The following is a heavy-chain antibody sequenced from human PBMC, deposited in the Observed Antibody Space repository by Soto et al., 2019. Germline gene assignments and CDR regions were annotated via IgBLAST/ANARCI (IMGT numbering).Heavy chain of an antibody. CDR1: GGSFSGYY. V-gene: IGHV4-34*01. CDR3: ARGQRPYYFDY. CDR2: INHSGST. J-gene: IGHJ4*02. Sequence: SETLSLTCAVYGGSFSGYYWSWIRQPPGKGLEWIGEINHSGSTNYNPSLKSRVTISVDTSKNQFALKLSSVTAADTAVYYCARGQRPYYFDYWGQGTLVTVSS.